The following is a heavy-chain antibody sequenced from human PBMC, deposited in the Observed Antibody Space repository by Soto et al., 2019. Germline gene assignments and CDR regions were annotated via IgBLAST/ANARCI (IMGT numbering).Heavy chain of an antibody. CDR1: GFTFSSYS. CDR3: ARVDCSSTSCYADYYYGMDV. V-gene: IGHV3-21*01. J-gene: IGHJ6*02. Sequence: GGSLRLSCAASGFTFSSYSMNWVRQAPGKGLEWVSSISSSSSYIYYADSVKGRFTISRDNAKNSLYLQMNSLRAEDTAVYYCARVDCSSTSCYADYYYGMDVWGQGTTVTVSS. CDR2: ISSSSSYI. D-gene: IGHD2-2*01.